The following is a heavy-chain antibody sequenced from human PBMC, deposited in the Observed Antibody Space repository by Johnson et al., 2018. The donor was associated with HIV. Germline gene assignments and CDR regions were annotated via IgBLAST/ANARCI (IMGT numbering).Heavy chain of an antibody. Sequence: EQLVESGGGLVQPGGSLRLSCAASGFTFSDHWMQWVRQAPGKGLVWVSRINGDGSRLTYADSVTGRFTIARDNAKNTLYLELKSLRSEDTAVYYCARTSCNGARCLGYDPFDVWGQGAMVTVSS. CDR2: INGDGSRL. CDR3: ARTSCNGARCLGYDPFDV. J-gene: IGHJ3*01. D-gene: IGHD2-8*01. CDR1: GFTFSDHW. V-gene: IGHV3-74*02.